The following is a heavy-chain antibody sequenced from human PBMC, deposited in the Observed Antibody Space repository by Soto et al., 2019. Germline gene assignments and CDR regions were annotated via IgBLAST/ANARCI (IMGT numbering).Heavy chain of an antibody. V-gene: IGHV3-30*18. D-gene: IGHD2-8*01. Sequence: GGSLRLSCAAPGFTFSSFGMHWGRQAPGKGLEWVAFISYDGRKKYYADSVKGRFTISRDNSKNMVFLQMNSLRAEDTALYYCAKNGLDNSPSAIDSWGPGTLVTVSS. CDR1: GFTFSSFG. CDR2: ISYDGRKK. CDR3: AKNGLDNSPSAIDS. J-gene: IGHJ4*02.